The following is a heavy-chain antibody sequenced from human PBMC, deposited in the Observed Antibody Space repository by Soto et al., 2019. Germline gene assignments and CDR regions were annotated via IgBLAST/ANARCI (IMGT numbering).Heavy chain of an antibody. J-gene: IGHJ4*02. CDR1: GFTFSSYG. D-gene: IGHD5-12*01. Sequence: QVQLVESGGGVVQPGRSLRLSCAASGFTFSSYGMHWVRQAPGKGLEWVAVIWYDGSNKYYADSVKGRFTISRDNSKNTLDLQMNCLRADDTGVYYCARDRYISACYDLDYCGQGTPVTVSS. V-gene: IGHV3-33*01. CDR2: IWYDGSNK. CDR3: ARDRYISACYDLDY.